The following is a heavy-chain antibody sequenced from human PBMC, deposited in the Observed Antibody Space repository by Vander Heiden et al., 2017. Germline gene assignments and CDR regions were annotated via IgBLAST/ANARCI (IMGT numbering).Heavy chain of an antibody. V-gene: IGHV4-30-2*01. D-gene: IGHD3-22*01. Sequence: QLQLQESGQGLVKPSQPLSPTCAVCVHSISGGGYSWRLLRQPPGKGLEWIVYIYHSGSTYYNPSLKSRVTISVDRSKNQFSLKLSSVTAADTAVYYCARGSTPRITMIGVAFDIWGQGTMVTVSS. CDR2: IYHSGST. J-gene: IGHJ3*02. CDR3: ARGSTPRITMIGVAFDI. CDR1: VHSISGGGYS.